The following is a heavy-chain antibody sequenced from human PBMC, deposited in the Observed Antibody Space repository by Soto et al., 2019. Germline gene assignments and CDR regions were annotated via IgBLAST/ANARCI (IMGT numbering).Heavy chain of an antibody. CDR2: ISYDGSNK. D-gene: IGHD6-6*01. Sequence: GGSLRLSCAASGFTFSSYAMHWVRQAPGKGLEWVAVISYDGSNKYYADSVKGRFTISRDNSKNTLYLQVNSLRAEDTAVYYCARDMDSSSSYYYYGMDVRGQGTTVTVSS. CDR3: ARDMDSSSSYYYYGMDV. V-gene: IGHV3-30-3*01. J-gene: IGHJ6*02. CDR1: GFTFSSYA.